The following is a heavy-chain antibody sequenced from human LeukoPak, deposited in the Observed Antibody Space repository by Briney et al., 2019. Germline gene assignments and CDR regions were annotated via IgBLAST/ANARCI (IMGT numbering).Heavy chain of an antibody. J-gene: IGHJ4*02. Sequence: PTASVRVSCTASGGTFSSYAISWVRQAPGQGLEWMGGIIPIFGTANYAQKFQGRVTVTRDTSTSTVHMELSGLRSEDTAVYYCARDQEGFDYWGQGTLVTVSS. CDR1: GGTFSSYA. V-gene: IGHV1-69*05. CDR3: ARDQEGFDY. CDR2: IIPIFGTA.